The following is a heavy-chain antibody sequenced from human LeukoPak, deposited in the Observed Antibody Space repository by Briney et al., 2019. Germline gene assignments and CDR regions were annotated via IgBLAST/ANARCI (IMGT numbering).Heavy chain of an antibody. D-gene: IGHD2-2*02. CDR3: ARSRDCSSTSCYTSDAFDI. CDR2: IYYSGST. CDR1: GYSISSSNW. Sequence: SETLSLTCAVSGYSISSSNWWGWIRQPPGKGLEWIGYIYYSGSTNYNPSLKSRVTMSVDTSKNQFSLKLSSVTALDTAVYYCARSRDCSSTSCYTSDAFDIWGQGTMVTVSS. V-gene: IGHV4-28*06. J-gene: IGHJ3*02.